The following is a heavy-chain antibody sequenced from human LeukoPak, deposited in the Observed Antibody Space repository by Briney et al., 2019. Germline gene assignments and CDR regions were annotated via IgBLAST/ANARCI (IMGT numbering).Heavy chain of an antibody. V-gene: IGHV4-59*12. Sequence: PSETLSLTCIVSGDSIDSYYRSWIRQPPGKGLEWIGYIYYRGTTSYNPFLKSRVTISVDTSKNQFSLKLNSVTAADTAVYYCARLPRYGGYDHFDYWGQGILVSVSS. CDR2: IYYRGTT. J-gene: IGHJ4*02. CDR3: ARLPRYGGYDHFDY. D-gene: IGHD5-12*01. CDR1: GDSIDSYY.